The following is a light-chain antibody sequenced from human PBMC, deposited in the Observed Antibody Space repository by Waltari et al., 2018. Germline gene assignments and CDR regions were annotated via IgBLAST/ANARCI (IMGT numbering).Light chain of an antibody. CDR2: GAS. V-gene: IGKV3-11*01. J-gene: IGKJ2*01. CDR3: QQRSNWPRGT. CDR1: QSVSSY. Sequence: EIVLTQSPATLSLSPGERATLSCRASQSVSSYLAWYQQKPGQAPRLLIYGASNRATGIPPKFGGSGSGSDFTLTISSLEPEDFAIYYCQQRSNWPRGTFGQGTKLEIK.